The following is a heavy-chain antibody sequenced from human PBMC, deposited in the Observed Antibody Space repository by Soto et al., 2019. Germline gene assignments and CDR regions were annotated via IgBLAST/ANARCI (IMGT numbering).Heavy chain of an antibody. D-gene: IGHD4-17*01. CDR2: IYYSGST. Sequence: SETLSLTCTVSGGSISSSSYYWGWIRQPPGKGLEWIGSIYYSGSTYYNPSLKSRVTISVDTSKNQFSLKLSSVTAADTAVYYCARYGALYGDFYFDYWGQGTLVTVSS. CDR3: ARYGALYGDFYFDY. V-gene: IGHV4-39*01. CDR1: GGSISSSSYY. J-gene: IGHJ4*02.